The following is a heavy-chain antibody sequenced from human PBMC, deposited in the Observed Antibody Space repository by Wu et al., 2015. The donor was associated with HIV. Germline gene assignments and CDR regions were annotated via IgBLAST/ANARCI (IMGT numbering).Heavy chain of an antibody. CDR2: LIPMYGTA. V-gene: IGHV1-69*13. Sequence: QVHLLQSGAEVKKSGSSVRVSCKASGATFSSYALSWVRQAPGQGLEWMGRLIPMYGTADYAQKFQGRVTITADVSTNTAYMVVSSLTSDDTAVYYCAGGGGRTAMDPFDFWGQGTLVTGLL. D-gene: IGHD5-18*01. CDR1: GATFSSYA. CDR3: AGGGGRTAMDPFDF. J-gene: IGHJ4*02.